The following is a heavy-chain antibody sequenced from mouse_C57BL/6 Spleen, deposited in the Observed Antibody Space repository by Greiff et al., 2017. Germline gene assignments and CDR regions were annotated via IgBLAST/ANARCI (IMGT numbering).Heavy chain of an antibody. CDR3: ARSGLTGPGG. CDR2: IYPGDGDT. V-gene: IGHV1-80*01. Sequence: QVQLKQSGAELVKPGASVKISCKASGYAFSSYWMHWVKQRPGQGLEWIGQIYPGDGDTNYNGKFKGKATLTADKSSSTAYMQLSSLTSEDSAVYFCARSGLTGPGGWGKGTTLTVSS. D-gene: IGHD4-1*01. CDR1: GYAFSSYW. J-gene: IGHJ2*01.